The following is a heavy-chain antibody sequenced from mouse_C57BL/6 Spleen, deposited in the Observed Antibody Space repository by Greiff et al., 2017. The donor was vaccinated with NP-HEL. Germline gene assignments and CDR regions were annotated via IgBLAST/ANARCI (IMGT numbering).Heavy chain of an antibody. D-gene: IGHD2-2*01. CDR2: ISYDGSN. Sequence: EVHLVESGPGLVKPSQSLSLTCSVTGYSITSGYYWNWIRQFPGNKLEWMGYISYDGSNNYNPSLKNRISITRDTSKNQFFLKLNSVTTEDTATYYCARTTMVTTRTWFAYWGQGTLVTVSA. V-gene: IGHV3-6*01. CDR3: ARTTMVTTRTWFAY. J-gene: IGHJ3*01. CDR1: GYSITSGYY.